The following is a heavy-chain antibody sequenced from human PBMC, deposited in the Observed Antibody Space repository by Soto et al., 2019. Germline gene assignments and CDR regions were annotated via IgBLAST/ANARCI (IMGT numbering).Heavy chain of an antibody. Sequence: PSETLSLTCAVYGGSFSDFYWSLIRQPPGKGLEYIGEINHSGSTNYNPSLESRVTISVDTSKNQFSLRLTSVTAADTAIYYCVREAYIGYGHAIDHWGQGTLVTVSS. CDR2: INHSGST. J-gene: IGHJ4*02. CDR1: GGSFSDFY. V-gene: IGHV4-34*01. CDR3: VREAYIGYGHAIDH. D-gene: IGHD5-12*01.